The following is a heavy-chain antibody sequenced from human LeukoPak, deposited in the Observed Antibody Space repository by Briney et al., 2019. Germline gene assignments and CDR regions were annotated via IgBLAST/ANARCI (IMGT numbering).Heavy chain of an antibody. V-gene: IGHV1-46*01. J-gene: IGHJ4*02. CDR1: GYTFTSYY. CDR3: ARATLSDYYFNY. CDR2: INPSGGST. Sequence: ASVKVSCKASGYTFTSYYMHWVRQAPGQGLEWMGIINPSGGSTSYAQKFQGRVTMARDTSTNTVYMELSSLRSEDTAVYFCARATLSDYYFNYWGQGTLVTVSS.